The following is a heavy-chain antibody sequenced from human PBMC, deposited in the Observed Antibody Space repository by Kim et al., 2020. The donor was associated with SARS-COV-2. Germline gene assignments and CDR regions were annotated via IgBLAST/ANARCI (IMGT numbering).Heavy chain of an antibody. D-gene: IGHD5-12*01. Sequence: ADSVTGRCTITRDKSKNTLYLQMNSLRAEDTAVYYCARGPGYSGCDAESDYWGQGTLVTVSS. V-gene: IGHV3-53*01. CDR3: ARGPGYSGCDAESDY. J-gene: IGHJ4*02.